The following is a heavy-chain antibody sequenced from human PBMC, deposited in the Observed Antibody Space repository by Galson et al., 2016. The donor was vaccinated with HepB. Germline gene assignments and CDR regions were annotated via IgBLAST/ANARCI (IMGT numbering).Heavy chain of an antibody. Sequence: SVKVSCKASGGSFSSFAINWVRQAPGQGLEWMGGTIPMFGTPNYAQKFRGRVTITADESTTPAYMELSSLRSQDTALYYCASHTRGQYDSGRYEFNYWGQGTLVSVSS. J-gene: IGHJ4*02. CDR1: GGSFSSFA. CDR3: ASHTRGQYDSGRYEFNY. D-gene: IGHD3-10*01. V-gene: IGHV1-69*13. CDR2: TIPMFGTP.